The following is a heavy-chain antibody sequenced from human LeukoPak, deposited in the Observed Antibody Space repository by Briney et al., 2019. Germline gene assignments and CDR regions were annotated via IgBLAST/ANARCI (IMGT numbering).Heavy chain of an antibody. V-gene: IGHV3-30*18. Sequence: GGSLRLSCAASGFPFSTFGMHWVRQARGKGLEWVAAIAYDGSVKYYPDSLKGRLTISRDNSKNTLYLQMNSLRTEDTAVYSCAKDRTVVGATSFDYWGLGTLVTVSS. CDR1: GFPFSTFG. CDR2: IAYDGSVK. J-gene: IGHJ4*02. CDR3: AKDRTVVGATSFDY. D-gene: IGHD1-26*01.